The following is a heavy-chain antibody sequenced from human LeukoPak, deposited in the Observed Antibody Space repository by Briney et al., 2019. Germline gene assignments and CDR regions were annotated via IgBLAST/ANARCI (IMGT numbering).Heavy chain of an antibody. CDR1: GFTFSGDW. CDR2: IKGDGSEK. J-gene: IGHJ4*02. V-gene: IGHV3-7*01. D-gene: IGHD2-15*01. CDR3: ARVRGFDVVDY. Sequence: GSLRLSCAASGFTFSGDWMSWVRQAPGKGLEWVANIKGDGSEKDHVDSVKGRFTISRDNAKSSLYLQMNSLRDDDTAVYFCARVRGFDVVDYWGQGTLVTVSS.